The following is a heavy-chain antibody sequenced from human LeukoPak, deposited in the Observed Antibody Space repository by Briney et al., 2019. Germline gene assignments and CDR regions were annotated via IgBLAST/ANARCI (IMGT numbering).Heavy chain of an antibody. CDR2: IIPILGTA. CDR3: AREGYSYELDY. D-gene: IGHD5-18*01. J-gene: IGHJ4*02. CDR1: GGTFSSYA. V-gene: IGHV1-69*11. Sequence: GASVKVSCKASGGTFSSYAISWVRQAPGQGLEWMGRIIPILGTANYAQKFQGRVTITTDESTSTAYMELSSLRSEDTAVYYCAREGYSYELDYWGQGTLVTVSS.